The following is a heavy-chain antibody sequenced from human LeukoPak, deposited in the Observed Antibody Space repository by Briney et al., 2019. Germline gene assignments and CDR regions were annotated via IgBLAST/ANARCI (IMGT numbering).Heavy chain of an antibody. CDR3: ARDSLTGYPPYYYYGMDV. Sequence: GASVKVSCKAPGGTFSSYAISWVRQAPGQGLEWMGRIIPILGIANYAQKFQGRVTITADKSTSTAYMELSSLRSEDTAVYYCARDSLTGYPPYYYYGMDVWGQGTTVTVSS. J-gene: IGHJ6*02. D-gene: IGHD3-9*01. CDR2: IIPILGIA. V-gene: IGHV1-69*04. CDR1: GGTFSSYA.